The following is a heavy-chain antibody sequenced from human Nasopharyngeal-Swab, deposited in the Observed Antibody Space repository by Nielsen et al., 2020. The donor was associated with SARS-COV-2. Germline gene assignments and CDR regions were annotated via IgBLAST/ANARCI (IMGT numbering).Heavy chain of an antibody. Sequence: VRQALGKGLEWVSYISSSSSTIYYADSVKGRFTISRDNAKNSLYLQINSLRDEDTAVYYCAGFLRRIYSGMDVWGQGTTVTVSS. CDR3: AGFLRRIYSGMDV. CDR2: ISSSSSTI. D-gene: IGHD2/OR15-2a*01. J-gene: IGHJ6*02. V-gene: IGHV3-48*02.